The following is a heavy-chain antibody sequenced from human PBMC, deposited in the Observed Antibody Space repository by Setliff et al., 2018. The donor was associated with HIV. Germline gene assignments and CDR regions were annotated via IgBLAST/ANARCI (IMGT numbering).Heavy chain of an antibody. CDR3: ARTITTFGVIGRGGRMDV. CDR2: MNHSEH. J-gene: IGHJ6*04. CDR1: GGSFSGYS. Sequence: PSETLSLTCAVYGGSFSGYSWTWSRQSPGKGLEWIGEMNHSEHYYNPTLKSRVTISMDTSKNQFSLERSSVTAADTALYYCARTITTFGVIGRGGRMDVWGKGTTVTVSS. D-gene: IGHD3-3*01. V-gene: IGHV4-34*01.